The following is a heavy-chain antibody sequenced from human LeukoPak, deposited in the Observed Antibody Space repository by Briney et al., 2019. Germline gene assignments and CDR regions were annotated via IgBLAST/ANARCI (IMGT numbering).Heavy chain of an antibody. J-gene: IGHJ4*02. CDR2: IRNDGNKK. CDR1: GFTFSTSG. Sequence: PGGSLRLSCVASGFTFSTSGMHWVRQSPGKGLDWVAFIRNDGNKKNYAESVKGRFTISGDNSKNTLYLQMDSLNAEDTAVYYCVKVDTWGQGTLVTVSS. CDR3: VKVDT. D-gene: IGHD5-18*01. V-gene: IGHV3-30*02.